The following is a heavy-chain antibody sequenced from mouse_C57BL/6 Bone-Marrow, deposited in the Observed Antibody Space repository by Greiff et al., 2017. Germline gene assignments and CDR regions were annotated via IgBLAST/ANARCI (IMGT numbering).Heavy chain of an antibody. V-gene: IGHV1-42*01. D-gene: IGHD2-3*01. CDR1: GYSFTGYY. Sequence: EVQLQQSGPELVKPGASVKISCKASGYSFTGYYMNWVKQSPEKSLEWIGELTPSTGGTTYNQKFKAKATLTVDKSSSTAYMQLKSLTSEDSAVYYCARWDDGLDYWGQGTTLTVSS. J-gene: IGHJ2*01. CDR2: LTPSTGGT. CDR3: ARWDDGLDY.